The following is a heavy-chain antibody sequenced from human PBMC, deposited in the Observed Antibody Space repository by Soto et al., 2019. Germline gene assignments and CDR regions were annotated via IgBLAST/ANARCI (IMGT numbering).Heavy chain of an antibody. CDR3: AKGTPASVATIEATFGY. V-gene: IGHV3-23*01. J-gene: IGHJ4*02. Sequence: GGSLRLSCAASGFSFSTCIMNWVRQAPGRGLEWVSAISGSGGSTYYADSVKGRFTISRDNSKNTLYLQMNSLRAEDTAVYYCAKGTPASVATIEATFGYWGQGTLVTVSS. CDR2: ISGSGGST. D-gene: IGHD5-12*01. CDR1: GFSFSTCI.